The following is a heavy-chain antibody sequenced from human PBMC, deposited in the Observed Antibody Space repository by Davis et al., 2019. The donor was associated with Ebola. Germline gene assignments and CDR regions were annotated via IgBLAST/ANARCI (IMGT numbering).Heavy chain of an antibody. CDR2: ISSSSSYI. Sequence: PGGSLRLSCAASGFTFSSYSMNWVRHAPGKGMEWVSSISSSSSYIYYADSVKGRFTISRDNSKNTLYLQMNSLRAEDTAVYYCAKDHGRLSSGFEDAFDIWGQGTMVTVSS. CDR3: AKDHGRLSSGFEDAFDI. V-gene: IGHV3-21*04. CDR1: GFTFSSYS. J-gene: IGHJ3*02. D-gene: IGHD3-22*01.